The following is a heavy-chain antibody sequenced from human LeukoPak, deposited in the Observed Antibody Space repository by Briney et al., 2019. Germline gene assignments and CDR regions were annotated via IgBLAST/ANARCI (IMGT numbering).Heavy chain of an antibody. D-gene: IGHD4-17*01. CDR3: AREFYGDYGYYFDY. J-gene: IGHJ4*02. CDR1: GFTFSSYA. Sequence: GGSLRLSCAASGFTFSSYAMHWVRQAPGKGLEWVAFISYDGSNKYYADSVKGRFTISRDNSKNTLYLQMNRLRAEDTAVYYCAREFYGDYGYYFDYWGQGTLVTVSS. V-gene: IGHV3-30*04. CDR2: ISYDGSNK.